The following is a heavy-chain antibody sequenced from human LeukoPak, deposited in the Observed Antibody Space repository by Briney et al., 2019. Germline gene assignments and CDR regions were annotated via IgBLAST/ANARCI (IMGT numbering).Heavy chain of an antibody. CDR1: RGPVSRSTYY. V-gene: IGHV4-39*01. J-gene: IGHJ4*02. Sequence: SETLSLTCTVSRGPVSRSTYYWGWIRQPPGKGLEWIGSIYYSGSTYYNPSLKSRVTISVDTSNNQFSLSLTSVTAADTAVYYCASLNWPPGDFDYWGQGTLVTVSS. CDR3: ASLNWPPGDFDY. CDR2: IYYSGST.